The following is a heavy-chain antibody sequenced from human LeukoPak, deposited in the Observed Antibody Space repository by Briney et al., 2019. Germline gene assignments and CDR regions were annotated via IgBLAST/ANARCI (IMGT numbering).Heavy chain of an antibody. CDR1: GGSIGGNSY. J-gene: IGHJ4*02. CDR3: ARGGASSIPLDY. D-gene: IGHD1-26*01. CDR2: ISNSGST. Sequence: SETLSLTCTVSGGSIGGNSYWSWIRQPPGKEPEWIGHISNSGSTYYSPSLSSRVTISLDTSKNQFSLKLRSVTAADTAVYYCARGGASSIPLDYWGRGTLVTVSS. V-gene: IGHV4-61*01.